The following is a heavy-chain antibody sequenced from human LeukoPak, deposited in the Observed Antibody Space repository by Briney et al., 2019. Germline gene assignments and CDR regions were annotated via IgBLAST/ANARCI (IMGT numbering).Heavy chain of an antibody. CDR2: INAGNGNT. D-gene: IGHD1-26*01. V-gene: IGHV1-3*01. CDR1: GGTFTSYA. CDR3: ARVEWESLRFDY. Sequence: ASVKVSCKATGGTFTSYAMHWVRQAPGQRLEWMGWINAGNGNTKYSQKFQGRVTITRDTSASTAYMELSSLRSEDTAVYYCARVEWESLRFDYWGQGTLVTVSS. J-gene: IGHJ4*02.